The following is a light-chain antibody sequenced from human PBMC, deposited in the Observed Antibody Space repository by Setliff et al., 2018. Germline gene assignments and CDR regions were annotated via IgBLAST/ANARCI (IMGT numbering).Light chain of an antibody. J-gene: IGLJ1*01. V-gene: IGLV1-44*01. CDR2: RNN. CDR3: CSYAGSYTSLDV. CDR1: SSNIGSNT. Sequence: QSALTQPPSASGTPGQRVTISCSGSSSNIGSNTVNWYQQLPGTAPKLLIYRNNQRPSGVPDRFSGSKSGTSASLAISGLQSEDEADYYCCSYAGSYTSLDVFGTGTKGTVL.